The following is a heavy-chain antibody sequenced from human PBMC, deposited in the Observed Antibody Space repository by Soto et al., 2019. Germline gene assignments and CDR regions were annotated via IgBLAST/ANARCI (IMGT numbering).Heavy chain of an antibody. CDR2: IYSGGST. D-gene: IGHD3-22*01. CDR1: GFTVSSNY. V-gene: IGHV3-53*02. J-gene: IGHJ4*02. Sequence: EVQLVETGGGLIQPGGSLRLSCAASGFTVSSNYMSWVRQAPGKGLEWVSVIYSGGSTYYAASVKGRFTISRDNSKNALYLQMNSLGAEDTAVYYCARELYDSSGYYQDSRGYFDYWGQGTLVTVSS. CDR3: ARELYDSSGYYQDSRGYFDY.